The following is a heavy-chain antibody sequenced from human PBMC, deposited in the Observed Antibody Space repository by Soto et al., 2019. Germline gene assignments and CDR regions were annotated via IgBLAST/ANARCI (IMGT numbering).Heavy chain of an antibody. V-gene: IGHV4-59*01. CDR1: GGSISSYY. D-gene: IGHD5-18*01. CDR2: IYYSGST. Sequence: PSETLSLTCTVSGGSISSYYWSWIRQPPGKRLEWIGYIYYSGSTNYNPSLKSRVTISVDTSKDQFSLKLSSVTAADTAVYYCARGIQLWPITYYSDYWGQGTLVTVSS. J-gene: IGHJ4*02. CDR3: ARGIQLWPITYYSDY.